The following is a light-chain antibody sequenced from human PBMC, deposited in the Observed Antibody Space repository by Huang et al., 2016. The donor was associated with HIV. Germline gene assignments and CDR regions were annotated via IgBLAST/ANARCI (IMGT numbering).Light chain of an antibody. J-gene: IGKJ2*01. CDR2: VAS. CDR3: QQYSDWPPEPT. V-gene: IGKV3D-15*01. Sequence: DIVMTQSPATLSASPGERVTHSCRASQSVSSSLAWFQQKPGQPPRLLLYVASTRATGNPPRFSGSGSETEFTLTINSLQSEDFAFYYCQQYSDWPPEPTFGQGTKLDI. CDR1: QSVSSS.